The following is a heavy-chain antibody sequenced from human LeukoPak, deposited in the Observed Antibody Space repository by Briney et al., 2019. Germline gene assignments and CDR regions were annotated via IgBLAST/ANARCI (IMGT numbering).Heavy chain of an antibody. Sequence: PGGSLRLSCAASGFTFSSYSMNWVRQAPGKGLEWVSYISSSSSTIYYADSVEGRFTISRDNAKNSLYLQMNSLRAEDTAVYYCARDHLLLDYWGQGTLVTVSS. CDR3: ARDHLLLDY. CDR2: ISSSSSTI. CDR1: GFTFSSYS. J-gene: IGHJ4*02. V-gene: IGHV3-48*04.